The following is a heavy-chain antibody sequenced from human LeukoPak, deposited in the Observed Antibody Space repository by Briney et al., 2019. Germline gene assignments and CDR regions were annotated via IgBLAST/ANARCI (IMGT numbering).Heavy chain of an antibody. CDR3: ASLGYSYGLYYFDY. J-gene: IGHJ4*02. D-gene: IGHD5-18*01. Sequence: SETLSLTCAVSGYSISSGYDWGWIRQPPGKGLEWIGSIYYRRTIYYNPSLKSRVTISIDTSKNQFSLRLSSMTAADTAVYYCASLGYSYGLYYFDYWGQGTLVTVSS. CDR1: GYSISSGYD. CDR2: IYYRRTI. V-gene: IGHV4-38-2*01.